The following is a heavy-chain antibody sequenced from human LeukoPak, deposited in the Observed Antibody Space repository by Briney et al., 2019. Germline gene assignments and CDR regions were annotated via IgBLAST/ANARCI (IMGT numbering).Heavy chain of an antibody. V-gene: IGHV4-34*01. J-gene: IGHJ4*02. Sequence: KTSETLSLTCAVYGGSFSGYYWSWIRQPPGKGLEWIGEINHSGSTNYNPSLKSRVTISVDTSKNQFSLKLSSVTAADTAVYYCARGLRNNTVTTAGVFDYWGQGTLVTVSS. CDR1: GGSFSGYY. CDR3: ARGLRNNTVTTAGVFDY. D-gene: IGHD4-17*01. CDR2: INHSGST.